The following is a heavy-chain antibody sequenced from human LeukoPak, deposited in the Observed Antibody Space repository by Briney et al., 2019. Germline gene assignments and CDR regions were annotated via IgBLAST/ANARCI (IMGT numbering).Heavy chain of an antibody. CDR2: IIPIFGTA. J-gene: IGHJ6*02. D-gene: IGHD6-19*01. CDR1: GGTFSSYA. CDR3: ARVGTYSSGWRPYYYYGMDV. Sequence: ASVTVSCKASGGTFSSYAISWVRQAPGQGLEWMGGIIPIFGTANYAQKFQGRVTITADESTSTAYMELSSLRSEDTAVYYCARVGTYSSGWRPYYYYGMDVWGQGTTVTVSS. V-gene: IGHV1-69*13.